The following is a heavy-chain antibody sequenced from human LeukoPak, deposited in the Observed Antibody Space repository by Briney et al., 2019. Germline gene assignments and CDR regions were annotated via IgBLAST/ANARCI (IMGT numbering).Heavy chain of an antibody. CDR1: GGSISSGGYY. J-gene: IGHJ4*02. CDR3: ARAGIAVAGTRSFFDY. CDR2: IYYSGST. D-gene: IGHD6-19*01. V-gene: IGHV4-31*03. Sequence: PSETLSLTCTVSGGSISSGGYYWSWIRQHPGKGLEWIGYIYYSGSTNYNPSLKSRVTISADTSKNQFSLKLSSVTAADTAVYYCARAGIAVAGTRSFFDYWGQGTLVTVSS.